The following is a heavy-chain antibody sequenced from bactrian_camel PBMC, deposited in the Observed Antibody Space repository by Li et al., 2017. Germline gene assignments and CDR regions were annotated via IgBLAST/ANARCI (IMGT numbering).Heavy chain of an antibody. V-gene: IGHV3S1*01. J-gene: IGHJ4*01. CDR1: GFTFSRYW. CDR2: INSGGSST. D-gene: IGHD5*01. Sequence: HVQLVESGGGLVQPGGSLRLSCAASGFTFSRYWMTWVRQAPGKGLDWVSAINSGGSSTYYAESVKGRFTISIDNAKNTLYLQMNSLRADDTAMYYCAIGLFADFGLGRGTQVTVS.